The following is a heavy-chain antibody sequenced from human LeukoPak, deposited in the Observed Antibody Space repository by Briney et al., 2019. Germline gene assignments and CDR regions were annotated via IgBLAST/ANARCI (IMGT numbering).Heavy chain of an antibody. CDR2: ISYDGRNT. CDR3: AKDRLVVAPAAMTSNFDF. J-gene: IGHJ4*02. D-gene: IGHD2-2*01. CDR1: GLTFSTFG. Sequence: GGSLRLSCAASGLTFSTFGMHWVRQAPGKGLEWVAVISYDGRNTCYADSVKGRFTISRDNSKNTLYLQMNSLKTEDTAVYYCAKDRLVVAPAAMTSNFDFWGQGTLVTVSS. V-gene: IGHV3-30*18.